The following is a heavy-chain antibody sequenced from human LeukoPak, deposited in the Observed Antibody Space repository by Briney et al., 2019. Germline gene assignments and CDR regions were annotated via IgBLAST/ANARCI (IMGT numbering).Heavy chain of an antibody. J-gene: IGHJ1*01. Sequence: GGSLRLSCAASGFTFSSYWMHWVHQAPGKGLMWVSGINTDGSSTMYADSAKGRFTISRDNAKNTLYLQMNSLRGEDTAVYHCYGGNAEHWGQGTLVTVSS. CDR1: GFTFSSYW. CDR2: INTDGSST. CDR3: YGGNAEH. D-gene: IGHD4-23*01. V-gene: IGHV3-74*03.